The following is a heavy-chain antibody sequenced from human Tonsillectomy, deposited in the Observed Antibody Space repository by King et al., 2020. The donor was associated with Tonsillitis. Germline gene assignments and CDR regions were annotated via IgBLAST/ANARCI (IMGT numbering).Heavy chain of an antibody. J-gene: IGHJ4*02. Sequence: VQLVESGGGLVKPGGSLRLSCAASGFTFSDYYMSWIRQAPGKGLEWVSYISSSDNTIYYADSVKGRFTIYRDNAKKSLYLQMNSLRAEDTAVYYCARELYYVRTGYSFDYWGQGTLVTVSS. D-gene: IGHD3-22*01. CDR2: ISSSDNTI. CDR1: GFTFSDYY. CDR3: ARELYYVRTGYSFDY. V-gene: IGHV3-11*01.